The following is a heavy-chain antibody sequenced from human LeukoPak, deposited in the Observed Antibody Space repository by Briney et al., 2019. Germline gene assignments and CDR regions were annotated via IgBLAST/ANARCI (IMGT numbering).Heavy chain of an antibody. J-gene: IGHJ4*02. CDR2: ISYSGST. CDR3: ARDGRAGSLFAY. CDR1: GGSISSYY. D-gene: IGHD6-19*01. V-gene: IGHV4-59*01. Sequence: SETLSLTCTVSGGSISSYYWSWIRQPPGKGLEWVGYISYSGSTNYNPSLKSRVTISVDTSKNQFSLKLSSVTAADTAIYYCARDGRAGSLFAYWGQGTLVTVSS.